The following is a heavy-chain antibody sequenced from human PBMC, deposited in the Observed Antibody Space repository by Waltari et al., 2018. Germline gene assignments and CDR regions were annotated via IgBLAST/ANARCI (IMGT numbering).Heavy chain of an antibody. CDR3: ARARPAYYYDSRHHYFDY. D-gene: IGHD3-22*01. CDR2: INHSGST. V-gene: IGHV4-34*01. J-gene: IGHJ4*02. Sequence: QVQLQQWGAGLLKPSETLSLTCAVYGGSFSGYYWTWIRQPPGKGLEWIGEINHSGSTNYNPSLKSRVTISVDTSKNQFSLKLSSVTAADTAVYYCARARPAYYYDSRHHYFDYWGQGTLVTVSS. CDR1: GGSFSGYY.